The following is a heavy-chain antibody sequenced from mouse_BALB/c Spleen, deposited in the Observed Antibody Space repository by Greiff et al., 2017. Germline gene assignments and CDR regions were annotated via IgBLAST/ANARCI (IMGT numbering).Heavy chain of an antibody. CDR3: ARDYYGSYYFDY. J-gene: IGHJ2*01. Sequence: EVKLVESGGGLVQPGGSLRLSCATSGFTFTDYYMSWVRQPPGKALEWLGFIRNKANGYTTEYSASVKGRFTISRDNSQSILYLQMNTLRAEDSATYYCARDYYGSYYFDYWSQGTTLTVSS. CDR2: IRNKANGYTT. V-gene: IGHV7-3*02. D-gene: IGHD1-1*01. CDR1: GFTFTDYY.